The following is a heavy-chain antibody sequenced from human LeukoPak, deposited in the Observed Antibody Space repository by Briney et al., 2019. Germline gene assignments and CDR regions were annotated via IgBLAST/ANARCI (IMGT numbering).Heavy chain of an antibody. V-gene: IGHV3-21*01. CDR1: GFTFTTYS. CDR2: ISSSSGYI. CDR3: ARDGGATNFDY. D-gene: IGHD1-26*01. J-gene: IGHJ4*02. Sequence: PGGSLRLSCAASGFTFTTYSMNWVRQAPGKGLEWVSSISSSSGYIYYADSVKGRFTISRDNAKNSLYLQMNSLRAEDTAVYYCARDGGATNFDYWGQGTLVTVSS.